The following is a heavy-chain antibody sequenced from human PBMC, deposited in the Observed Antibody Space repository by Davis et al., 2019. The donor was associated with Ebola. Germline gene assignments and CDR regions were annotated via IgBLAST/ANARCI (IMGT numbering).Heavy chain of an antibody. V-gene: IGHV3-48*03. CDR3: AREAAHCGGDCHDH. Sequence: PGGSLRLSCAASGFTFSTYEMNWVRQAPGKGLEWVSYIDSAGNVIYYADSARGRFTISRDNAKNSLHLQMDSLRAEDTAVYYCAREAAHCGGDCHDHWGQGTLVTVSS. J-gene: IGHJ4*02. CDR1: GFTFSTYE. D-gene: IGHD2-21*01. CDR2: IDSAGNVI.